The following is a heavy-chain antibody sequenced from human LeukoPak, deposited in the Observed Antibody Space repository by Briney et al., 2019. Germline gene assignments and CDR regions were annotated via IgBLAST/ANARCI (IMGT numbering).Heavy chain of an antibody. D-gene: IGHD2-2*01. Sequence: PSETLSLTCTVSGYPISSGYYWGWIRQPPGKGLEWIGSIYHSGSTYYNPSLKSRVTISVDTSKNQFSLKLSSVTAADTAVYYCARADIVVVPAAFFDYWGQGTLVTVSS. V-gene: IGHV4-38-2*02. CDR3: ARADIVVVPAAFFDY. CDR2: IYHSGST. J-gene: IGHJ4*02. CDR1: GYPISSGYY.